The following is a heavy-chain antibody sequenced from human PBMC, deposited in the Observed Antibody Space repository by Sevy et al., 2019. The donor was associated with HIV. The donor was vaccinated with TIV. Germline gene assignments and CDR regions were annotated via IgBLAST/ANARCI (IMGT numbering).Heavy chain of an antibody. V-gene: IGHV4-59*11. Sequence: SETLSLTCTVSDGSITSHYWSWIRHPPGKGLEWIGYIYYSGTTNYDPSLKSRVTFSVDTSRNQFSLKLSSVTAADTAVYYCARGGYYHALDYWGQGTLVTVSS. CDR1: DGSITSHY. J-gene: IGHJ4*02. CDR2: IYYSGTT. CDR3: ARGGYYHALDY. D-gene: IGHD3-22*01.